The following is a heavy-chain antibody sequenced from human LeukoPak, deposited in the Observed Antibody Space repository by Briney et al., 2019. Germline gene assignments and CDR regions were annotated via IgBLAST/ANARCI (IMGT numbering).Heavy chain of an antibody. CDR3: ARLVGGFFNNYFDY. CDR1: GFTFRSYE. D-gene: IGHD2-15*01. CDR2: ISSSGSTR. V-gene: IGHV3-48*03. J-gene: IGHJ4*02. Sequence: GRSLRLSCAASGFTFRSYEMNWVRQAPGKGLEWVSYISSSGSTRHYADSVKGRFTISRDNAKNSLHLQMNSLRAEDTAVYYCARLVGGFFNNYFDYWGQGTLVTVSS.